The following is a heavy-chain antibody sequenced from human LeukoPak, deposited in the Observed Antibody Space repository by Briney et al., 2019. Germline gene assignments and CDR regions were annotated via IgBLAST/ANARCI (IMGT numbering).Heavy chain of an antibody. D-gene: IGHD6-19*01. V-gene: IGHV3-23*01. CDR1: GFTFSSYA. CDR3: AKILSSGWFKSYYFDY. Sequence: GGSLRLSCAASGFTFSSYAMSWVRQAPGKGLEWVSAISVSGGSTYYADSVKGRFTISRDNSKNTLYLQMNSLRAEDTAVYYCAKILSSGWFKSYYFDYWGQGTLVTVSS. CDR2: ISVSGGST. J-gene: IGHJ4*02.